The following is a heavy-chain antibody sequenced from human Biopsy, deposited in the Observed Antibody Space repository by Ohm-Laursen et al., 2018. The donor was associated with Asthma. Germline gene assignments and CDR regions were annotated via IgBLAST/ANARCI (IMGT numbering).Heavy chain of an antibody. CDR2: IKHDGSEK. D-gene: IGHD3-3*02. CDR1: GFTFGDYW. Sequence: SLRLSCAASGFTFGDYWMSWVRQVPGKGLEWVANIKHDGSEKNHVDSLKGRFTICRDNAKNSLYLQMNSLRAEDTAVYYCARTFHFWSPYHAEHYQLWGQGTLVTVSS. V-gene: IGHV3-7*01. J-gene: IGHJ1*01. CDR3: ARTFHFWSPYHAEHYQL.